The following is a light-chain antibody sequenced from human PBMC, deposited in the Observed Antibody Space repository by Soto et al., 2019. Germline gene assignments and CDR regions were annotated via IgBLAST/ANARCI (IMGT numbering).Light chain of an antibody. CDR1: XSVLYSSNNKNY. Sequence: DIVMTQSPDSLAVXXXXXXTINCKSSXSVLYSSNNKNYLAWYQQRPGQPPKLLIYWASTRQSGVPDRFSGSGSGTDFTLTISSLQAEDVAVYYCHQYYSVPYTFGQGTKLEIK. V-gene: IGKV4-1*01. J-gene: IGKJ2*01. CDR3: HQYYSVPYT. CDR2: WAS.